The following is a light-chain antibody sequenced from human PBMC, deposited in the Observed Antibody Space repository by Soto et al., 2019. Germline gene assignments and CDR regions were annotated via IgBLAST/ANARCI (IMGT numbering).Light chain of an antibody. CDR2: AAS. CDR1: QVISNW. V-gene: IGKV1-12*01. CDR3: QQVNTFPET. J-gene: IGKJ3*01. Sequence: DIQMTQSPSSVSASVGDRVTITCRASQVISNWLAWYQQKPGKAPKLLIYAASRLHGGVPSRFSGSGSGTDFNLTISSLQPEDFETYYCQQVNTFPETFGPGTKVENK.